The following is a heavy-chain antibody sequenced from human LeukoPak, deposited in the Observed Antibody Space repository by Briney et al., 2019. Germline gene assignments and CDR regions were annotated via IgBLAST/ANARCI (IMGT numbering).Heavy chain of an antibody. Sequence: GGSLRLSCAASGFTFSSYWMHWVRQAPGEGLVWVSRSSTEGSRTSYADSVKGRFTISRDNAKSTLYLQMNSLRAEDTAVYYCAREDTAMADAFDIWGQGTMVTVSS. V-gene: IGHV3-74*01. J-gene: IGHJ3*02. D-gene: IGHD5-18*01. CDR2: SSTEGSRT. CDR1: GFTFSSYW. CDR3: AREDTAMADAFDI.